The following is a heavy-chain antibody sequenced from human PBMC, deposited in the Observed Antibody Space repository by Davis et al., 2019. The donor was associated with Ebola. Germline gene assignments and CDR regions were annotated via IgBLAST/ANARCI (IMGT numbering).Heavy chain of an antibody. V-gene: IGHV3-23*01. CDR3: ARHDYGDSHFDY. D-gene: IGHD4-17*01. CDR1: GFTFSDYY. CDR2: ISGSGGST. J-gene: IGHJ4*02. Sequence: GESLKISCAASGFTFSDYYMSWVRQAPGKGLEWVSAISGSGGSTYYADSVKGRFTISRDNSKNTLYLQMNSLRAEDTAVYYCARHDYGDSHFDYWGQGTLVTVSS.